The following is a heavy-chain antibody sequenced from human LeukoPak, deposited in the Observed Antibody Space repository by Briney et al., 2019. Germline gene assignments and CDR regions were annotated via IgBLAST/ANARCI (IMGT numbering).Heavy chain of an antibody. J-gene: IGHJ4*02. D-gene: IGHD6-19*01. V-gene: IGHV3-21*01. CDR3: ASPVKQWLTPFDY. Sequence: PGGSLRLSCAASGFTFSSYSMNWVRQAPGKGLEWVSSISSSSSYIYYADSVKGRFTISRVNAKNSLYLQMNSLRAEDTAVYYCASPVKQWLTPFDYWGQGTLVTVSS. CDR1: GFTFSSYS. CDR2: ISSSSSYI.